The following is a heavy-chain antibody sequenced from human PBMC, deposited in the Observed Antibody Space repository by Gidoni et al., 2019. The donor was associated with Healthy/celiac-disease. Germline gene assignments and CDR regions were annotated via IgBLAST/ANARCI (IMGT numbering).Heavy chain of an antibody. CDR1: GYSFPRYW. CDR3: ARGYYYDSSGSPRFDP. J-gene: IGHJ5*02. CDR2: IYPGDSDT. D-gene: IGHD3-22*01. Sequence: EVQLVQSGAEGKKPGESLKISCKGSGYSFPRYWIGWVRQMPGKGLEWMGIIYPGDSDTRYSPSFQGQVTISADKSISTAYLQWSSLKASDTAMYYCARGYYYDSSGSPRFDPWGQGTLVTVSS. V-gene: IGHV5-51*01.